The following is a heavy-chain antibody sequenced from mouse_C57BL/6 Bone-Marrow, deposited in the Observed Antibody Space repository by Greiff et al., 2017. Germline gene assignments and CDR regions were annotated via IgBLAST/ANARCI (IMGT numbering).Heavy chain of an antibody. CDR2: IYPGDGAT. J-gene: IGHJ2*01. Sequence: VQLQQSGPELVKPGASVKISCKASGYAFSSSWMNWVKQRPGKGLEWIGRIYPGDGATNYNGKFKGKATLTADKTSSTSYMQLSSLTSEDSAVYYCARSVTGTWDFDYWGQGTTLTVSS. CDR3: ARSVTGTWDFDY. V-gene: IGHV1-82*01. D-gene: IGHD4-1*01. CDR1: GYAFSSSW.